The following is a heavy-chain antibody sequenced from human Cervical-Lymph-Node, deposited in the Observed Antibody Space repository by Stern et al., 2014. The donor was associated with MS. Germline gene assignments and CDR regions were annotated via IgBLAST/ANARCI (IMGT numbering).Heavy chain of an antibody. CDR1: GFSFPSYA. J-gene: IGHJ6*02. V-gene: IGHV3-23*04. D-gene: IGHD6-19*01. CDR3: AKGKTVTGAGYGIDV. Sequence: EVQLVESGGGLVQPGGSLRLSCAVSGFSFPSYAMSWVRQAPGQGLEWIAAISGSGGNTFYADSVKGRLTISRDNSKNVVYLQLNSLRDEDTALYHCAKGKTVTGAGYGIDVWGQGTTVAVSS. CDR2: ISGSGGNT.